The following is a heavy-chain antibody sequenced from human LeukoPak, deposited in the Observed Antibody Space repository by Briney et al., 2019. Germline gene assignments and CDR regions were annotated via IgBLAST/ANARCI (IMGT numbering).Heavy chain of an antibody. V-gene: IGHV1-69*13. CDR2: IIPIFGTA. D-gene: IGHD5-12*01. CDR3: RVVATSKGEPDY. J-gene: IGHJ4*02. Sequence: SVKVSCKASGGTFSSYAISWVRQAPGQGLEWMGGIIPIFGTANYAQKFQGRVAITADESTSTAYMELSSLRSEDTAVYYCRVVATSKGEPDYWGQGTLVTVSS. CDR1: GGTFSSYA.